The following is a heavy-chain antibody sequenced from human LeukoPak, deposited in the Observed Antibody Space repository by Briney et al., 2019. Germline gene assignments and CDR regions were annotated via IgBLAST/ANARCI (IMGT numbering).Heavy chain of an antibody. Sequence: SETLSLTCTVSGGSISSGGYYWRWIRQHPGKGLEWIGYIYYSGSTYYNPSLKSRVAISVDTSKNQFSLTVSSVTAADTAVYYCTRDVPRSSGYPDNWGQGTLVTVSS. D-gene: IGHD3-22*01. CDR1: GGSISSGGYY. V-gene: IGHV4-31*03. CDR3: TRDVPRSSGYPDN. J-gene: IGHJ4*02. CDR2: IYYSGST.